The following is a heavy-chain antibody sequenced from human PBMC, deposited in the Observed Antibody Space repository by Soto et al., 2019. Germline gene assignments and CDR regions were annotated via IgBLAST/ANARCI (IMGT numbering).Heavy chain of an antibody. J-gene: IGHJ4*02. Sequence: SETLSLTCTVSGGSISSYYWSWIRQPPGKGLEWIGYIYYSGSTNYNPSLKSRVTISVDTSKNQFSLKLSSVTAADTAVYYCARVWGYSYGYEYYFDYWGQGTLVTVSS. D-gene: IGHD5-18*01. CDR1: GGSISSYY. CDR2: IYYSGST. V-gene: IGHV4-59*01. CDR3: ARVWGYSYGYEYYFDY.